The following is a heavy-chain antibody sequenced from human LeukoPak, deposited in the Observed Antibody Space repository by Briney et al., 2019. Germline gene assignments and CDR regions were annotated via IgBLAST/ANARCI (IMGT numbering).Heavy chain of an antibody. D-gene: IGHD1-14*01. CDR1: GGSVSSYY. Sequence: SETLPLTCSVSGGSVSSYYWSWIRQSPGKGLEWIGYIHNSGRTNYNPSLKSRVTGFVDTSKNQVSLRLSSVTAADTAVYYCARHGTISSESYFDYWGQGALVTVSS. J-gene: IGHJ4*02. CDR2: IHNSGRT. CDR3: ARHGTISSESYFDY. V-gene: IGHV4-59*08.